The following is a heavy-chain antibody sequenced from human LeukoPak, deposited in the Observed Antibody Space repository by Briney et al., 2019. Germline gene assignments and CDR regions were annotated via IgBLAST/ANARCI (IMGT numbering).Heavy chain of an antibody. CDR2: IYYSGST. J-gene: IGHJ3*02. D-gene: IGHD2-2*01. CDR1: GGSISSYY. V-gene: IGHV4-59*08. Sequence: SETLSLTCTVSGGSISSYYWSWIRQPPGKGLEWIGYIYYSGSTNYNPSLKSRVTISVDTSKNQFSLKLSSVTAADTAVYYCARQITIVVVPAAIPPHDAFDIWGQGTMVTVSS. CDR3: ARQITIVVVPAAIPPHDAFDI.